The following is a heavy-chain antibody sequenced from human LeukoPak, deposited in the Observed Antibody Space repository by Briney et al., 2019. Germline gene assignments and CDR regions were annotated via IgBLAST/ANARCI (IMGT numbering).Heavy chain of an antibody. D-gene: IGHD3-9*01. J-gene: IGHJ5*02. CDR3: ARDRVGLRYFDWSRGDWFDP. CDR2: INPSGGST. CDR1: GYTFTSYY. V-gene: IGHV1-46*01. Sequence: ASVKVSCKASGYTFTSYYMHWVRQAPGQGLEWMGIINPSGGSTSYAQKFQGRVTMTRDTSTSTVYMELSSLRSEDTAVYYCARDRVGLRYFDWSRGDWFDPWGQGTLVTVSS.